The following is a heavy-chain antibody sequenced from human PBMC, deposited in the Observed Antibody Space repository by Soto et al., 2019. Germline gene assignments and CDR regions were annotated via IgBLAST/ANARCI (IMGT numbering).Heavy chain of an antibody. J-gene: IGHJ4*02. CDR1: GDSISSGNW. V-gene: IGHV4-4*02. D-gene: IGHD3-10*01. CDR3: AGYYYAPGNYQGNLDY. CDR2: IYHSGST. Sequence: SETLSPTCAVSGDSISSGNWWSWVRQPPGKGLEWIGEIYHSGSTNYNPSLKSRVTISVDKPKNQFSLKLSSVTAADTAVYYCAGYYYAPGNYQGNLDYWGQGNMVTVSS.